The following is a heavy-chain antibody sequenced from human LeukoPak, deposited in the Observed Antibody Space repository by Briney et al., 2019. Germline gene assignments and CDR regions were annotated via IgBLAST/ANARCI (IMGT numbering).Heavy chain of an antibody. CDR3: ARAYRSSWYLDY. CDR2: IYTSGST. CDR1: GGSLGSCY. Sequence: SETLSLTCTVSGGSLGSCYWRWLRQPAGKGLEWIGRIYTSGSTNYNPSLKSRGTISVDKSKNQFSLKLSSVTAADTAVYYCARAYRSSWYLDYWSQGTLVTVYS. J-gene: IGHJ4*02. D-gene: IGHD6-13*01. V-gene: IGHV4-4*07.